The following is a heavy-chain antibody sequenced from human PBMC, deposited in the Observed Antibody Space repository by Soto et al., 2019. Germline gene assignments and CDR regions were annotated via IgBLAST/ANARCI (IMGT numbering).Heavy chain of an antibody. CDR1: GFTFSSYS. CDR3: ARDQPGYSYGYGLGY. V-gene: IGHV3-21*01. J-gene: IGHJ4*02. Sequence: GGSLRLSCAASGFTFSSYSMNWVRQAPGKGLEWVSSISSSSSYIYYADSVKGRFTISRDNAKNSLYLQMNSLRAEDTAVYYCARDQPGYSYGYGLGYWGQGSLVTVSS. D-gene: IGHD5-18*01. CDR2: ISSSSSYI.